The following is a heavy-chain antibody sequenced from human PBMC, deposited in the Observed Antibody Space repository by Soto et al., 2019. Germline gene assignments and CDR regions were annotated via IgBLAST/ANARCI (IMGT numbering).Heavy chain of an antibody. V-gene: IGHV3-11*05. Sequence: GGSLRLSCAASGFTFCDYYMSLFRQAPGKALECISYISGSSTSTNYADSVKGRFTISRDNAKNSLFLQMDSLRAEDTAVYYCSKDPRSADYWGRGILVTVSS. CDR1: GFTFCDYY. J-gene: IGHJ4*02. CDR2: ISGSSTST. CDR3: SKDPRSADY.